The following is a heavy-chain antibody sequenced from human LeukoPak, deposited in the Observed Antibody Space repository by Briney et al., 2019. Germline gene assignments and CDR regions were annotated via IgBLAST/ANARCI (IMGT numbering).Heavy chain of an antibody. CDR3: ARWSLWRGGARGDPSFDI. J-gene: IGHJ3*02. V-gene: IGHV4-34*10. D-gene: IGHD2-21*01. CDR1: GWTFSRYV. CDR2: IHHSGNT. Sequence: SETLSLTCAVSGWTFSRYVWHWIRQPPGKGLEWVGEIHHSGNTNYKPSLNDRATMSLNTSNNQVYLHLNSVRPPDTPVYYCARWSLWRGGARGDPSFDIWGQGTMVTVSS.